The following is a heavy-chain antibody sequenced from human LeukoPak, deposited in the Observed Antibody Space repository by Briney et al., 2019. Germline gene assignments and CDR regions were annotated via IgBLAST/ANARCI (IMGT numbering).Heavy chain of an antibody. D-gene: IGHD2-15*01. CDR1: GYTFTSYA. V-gene: IGHV1-3*01. J-gene: IGHJ5*02. CDR3: ASSDIVVVVAASNWFDP. CDR2: INAGNGNT. Sequence: ASVKVSCKASGYTFTSYAMHWVRQAPGQRLEWMGWINAGNGNTKYSQKFQGRVTITADKSTSTAYMELSSLRSEDTAVYYCASSDIVVVVAASNWFDPWGQGTLVTVSS.